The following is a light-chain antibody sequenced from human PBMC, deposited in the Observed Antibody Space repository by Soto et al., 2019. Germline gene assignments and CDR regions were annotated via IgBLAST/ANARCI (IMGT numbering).Light chain of an antibody. CDR2: EVT. Sequence: QSVLTQPASVSGSPGQSITISCAGTRDDIGAYDYVSWYQQHPGNAPKLLVYEVTNRPSGVSDRFSGSKSGNTASLTISGLHAEEEADYYCNSYTNSSAVVFAGGTKVTVL. J-gene: IGLJ2*01. CDR3: NSYTNSSAVV. V-gene: IGLV2-14*01. CDR1: RDDIGAYDY.